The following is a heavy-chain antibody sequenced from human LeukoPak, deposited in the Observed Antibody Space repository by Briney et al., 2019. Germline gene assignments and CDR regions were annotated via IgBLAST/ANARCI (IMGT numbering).Heavy chain of an antibody. CDR1: GYTLTELS. CDR3: ATRLPRYSSSWDYYYYGMDV. J-gene: IGHJ6*02. D-gene: IGHD6-13*01. CDR2: FDPEDGET. Sequence: GASVKVSCKVSGYTLTELSMHWVRQAPGKGLEWMGGFDPEDGETIYAQKFQGRVTMTEDTSTGTAYMELSSLRSEDTAVYYCATRLPRYSSSWDYYYYGMDVWGQGTTVTVSS. V-gene: IGHV1-24*01.